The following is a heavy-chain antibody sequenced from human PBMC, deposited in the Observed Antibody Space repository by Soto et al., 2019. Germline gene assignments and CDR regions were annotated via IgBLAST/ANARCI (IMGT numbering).Heavy chain of an antibody. Sequence: DTLSLTSTVSGTSTSIYYWSWIRQPPGKGLEWIANIHYSGTTNYNPSLASRVTLSVDTSKNQFSLKMTSVTAADRAMYFCARYNSYAIDYWGRGTLVS. CDR3: ARYNSYAIDY. V-gene: IGHV4-59*07. D-gene: IGHD2-8*01. CDR2: IHYSGTT. CDR1: GTSTSIYY. J-gene: IGHJ4*02.